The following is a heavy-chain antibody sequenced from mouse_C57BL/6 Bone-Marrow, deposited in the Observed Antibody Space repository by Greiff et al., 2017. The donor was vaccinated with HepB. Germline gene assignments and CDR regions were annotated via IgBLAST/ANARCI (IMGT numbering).Heavy chain of an antibody. CDR3: ARRGSSY. CDR2: ISNGGGST. Sequence: EVQGVESGGGLVQPGGSLKLSCAASGFTFSDYYMYWVRQTPEKRLEWVAYISNGGGSTYYPDTVKGRFTISRDNAKNTLYLQMSRLKSEDTAMYYCARRGSSYWGQGTTLTVSS. V-gene: IGHV5-12*01. D-gene: IGHD1-1*01. CDR1: GFTFSDYY. J-gene: IGHJ2*01.